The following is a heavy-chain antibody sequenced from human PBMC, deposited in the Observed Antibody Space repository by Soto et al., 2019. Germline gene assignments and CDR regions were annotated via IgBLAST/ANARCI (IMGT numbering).Heavy chain of an antibody. CDR2: IYYSGST. CDR1: VGSINSGDYY. J-gene: IGHJ5*02. D-gene: IGHD3-10*01. Sequence: SQTLSLTCTVSVGSINSGDYYWIWIRQPPGKGLEWIGYIYYSGSTSYNPSLKSRLIMSVDTSKNEFSLRLSSVTAADTAVYYCARDQTSGASGHHWFDRWGQGTLVTVSS. CDR3: ARDQTSGASGHHWFDR. V-gene: IGHV4-30-4*01.